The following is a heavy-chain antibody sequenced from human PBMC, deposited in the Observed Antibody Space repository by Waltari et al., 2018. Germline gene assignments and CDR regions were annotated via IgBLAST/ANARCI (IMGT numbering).Heavy chain of an antibody. CDR1: GFTFSSYG. D-gene: IGHD3-16*01. CDR2: IRNDESNK. CDR3: AKDSLWGTLDY. Sequence: QVQLVESGGGVVQSGGSLRLSCAASGFTFSSYGMHWVRQAPGKGLEWVAFIRNDESNKYYGDSVQGRFTISRDTSKNTLYLQMDSLRVEDTAVYYCAKDSLWGTLDYWGQGTLVTVSS. J-gene: IGHJ4*02. V-gene: IGHV3-30*02.